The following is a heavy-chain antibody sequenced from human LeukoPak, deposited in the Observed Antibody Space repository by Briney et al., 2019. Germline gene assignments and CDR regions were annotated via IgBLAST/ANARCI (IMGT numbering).Heavy chain of an antibody. CDR2: MYYSGSP. D-gene: IGHD4-11*01. CDR1: GGSVTSGTYY. CDR3: VRSTTVTTWFDY. J-gene: IGHJ4*02. Sequence: SETLSLTCTVSGGSVTSGTYYWGWIRQPPGKGLEWIGNMYYSGSPYHNPSLKSRVTISVDTSKNQFSLKLNSVTASDTAVYYCVRSTTVTTWFDYWGQGTLVTVSS. V-gene: IGHV4-39*01.